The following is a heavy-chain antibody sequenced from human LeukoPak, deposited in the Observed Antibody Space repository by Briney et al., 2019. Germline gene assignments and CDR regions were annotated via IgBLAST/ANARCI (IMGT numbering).Heavy chain of an antibody. Sequence: PGGSLRLSCAASGFTVYNNYMIWIRQAPGKGLEWVADIKRGGSEKNYVDSVKGRFTISRDDTKNSLYLQMTSLRAEDTAIYYCARGTSHGSRCDFLDSWGPGNLVSVSS. D-gene: IGHD3-10*01. CDR3: ARGTSHGSRCDFLDS. V-gene: IGHV3-7*01. CDR1: GFTVYNNY. CDR2: IKRGGSEK. J-gene: IGHJ4*02.